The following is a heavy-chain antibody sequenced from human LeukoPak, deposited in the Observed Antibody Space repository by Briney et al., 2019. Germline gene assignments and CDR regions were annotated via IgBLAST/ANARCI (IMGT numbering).Heavy chain of an antibody. V-gene: IGHV6-1*01. J-gene: IGHJ5*02. CDR1: GDSVSSNSAA. CDR3: ARVYCSGGSCSNWFDP. D-gene: IGHD2-15*01. Sequence: QSLSLTCAISGDSVSSNSAAWNWIRQSPSRGLEWLGRTYYRSKWYNDYAVSVKSRITINPDTSKNQFSLQLNSVTPEDTAVYYCARVYCSGGSCSNWFDPWGQGTLVTVSS. CDR2: TYYRSKWYN.